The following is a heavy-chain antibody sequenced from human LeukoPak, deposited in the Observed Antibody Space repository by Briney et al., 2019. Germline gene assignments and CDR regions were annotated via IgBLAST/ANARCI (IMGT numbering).Heavy chain of an antibody. CDR3: ARDRYYYYGSGSYYLFDY. CDR2: IYTSGST. J-gene: IGHJ4*02. CDR1: GGSISSYY. Sequence: PETLSLTCTVSGGSISSYYWSWIRQPAGKGLEWIGRIYTSGSTNYNPSLKSRVTMSVDTSKNQFSLKLSSVTAADTAVYYCARDRYYYYGSGSYYLFDYWGQGTLVTVSS. D-gene: IGHD3-10*01. V-gene: IGHV4-4*07.